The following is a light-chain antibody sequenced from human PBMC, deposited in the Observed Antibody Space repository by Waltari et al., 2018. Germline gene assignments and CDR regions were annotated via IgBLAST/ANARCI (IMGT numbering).Light chain of an antibody. Sequence: QSALTQPASVSGSPGQSITISCTGTSSDVGAYNYVSWYQQHPGKVPKLSIYDVSHRPSGVSFRFSGSKSDNTAALTISGLQAEDEADYYCISYTTSDTMIFGGGTKLTVL. CDR2: DVS. V-gene: IGLV2-14*03. CDR3: ISYTTSDTMI. CDR1: SSDVGAYNY. J-gene: IGLJ2*01.